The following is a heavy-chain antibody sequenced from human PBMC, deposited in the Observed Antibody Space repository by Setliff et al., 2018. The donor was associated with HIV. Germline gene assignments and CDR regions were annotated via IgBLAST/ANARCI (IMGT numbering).Heavy chain of an antibody. V-gene: IGHV4-31*03. CDR3: ARGESTTWDLAEYFQH. CDR2: VYYTGTS. CDR1: GVSVSSGGYY. J-gene: IGHJ1*01. Sequence: LSQTLSLTCTVSGVSVSSGGYYWSWIRQHPGKGLEWIGYVYYTGTSYFNPSLKSRITISVDTSKNHFSLKLGFVTAADTAVYYCARGESTTWDLAEYFQHWGHGTLVTVSS. D-gene: IGHD2-2*01.